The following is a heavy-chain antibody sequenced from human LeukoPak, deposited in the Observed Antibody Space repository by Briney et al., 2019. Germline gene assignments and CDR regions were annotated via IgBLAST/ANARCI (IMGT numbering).Heavy chain of an antibody. CDR1: GFTFNTYG. CDR3: ARSPYYDSSGYMPIGLDY. CDR2: ISYDGSNK. D-gene: IGHD3-22*01. J-gene: IGHJ4*02. Sequence: PGGSLRLSCVAAGFTFNTYGMHWVRQAPGKGLEWVAVISYDGSNKYYADSVKGRFTISRDNSKNTLYLQMNSLRAEDTAVYYCARSPYYDSSGYMPIGLDYWGQGTLVTVSS. V-gene: IGHV3-30*03.